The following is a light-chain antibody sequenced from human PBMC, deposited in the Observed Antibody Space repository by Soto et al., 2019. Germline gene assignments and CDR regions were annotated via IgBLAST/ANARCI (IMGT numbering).Light chain of an antibody. CDR1: ESISSY. V-gene: IGKV1-9*01. CDR2: AAS. J-gene: IGKJ4*01. Sequence: IQVTQSPFSLSASVGDRVTITCRASESISSYLAWYPQKPGKAPTLLIYAASTLQSGVPSRFSGSGFGTAFTLTISRLQAEDFASYYCQQLRSYPSTFGGGTKVDI. CDR3: QQLRSYPST.